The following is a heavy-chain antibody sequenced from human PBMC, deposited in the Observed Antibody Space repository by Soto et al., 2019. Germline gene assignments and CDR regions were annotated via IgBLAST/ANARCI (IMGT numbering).Heavy chain of an antibody. CDR1: GYTFTNYD. CDR2: LNPSSGDT. CDR3: AGGVALDY. Sequence: QVQLVQSGAEVKEPGASVKVSCKASGYTFTNYDINWVRQAPGQGLEWMASLNPSSGDTGYDRRVQVRLDMTRDPSINTACMELTSVRSDDWAVYYCAGGVALDYWGQGTLVTVS. D-gene: IGHD5-12*01. V-gene: IGHV1-8*01. J-gene: IGHJ4*02.